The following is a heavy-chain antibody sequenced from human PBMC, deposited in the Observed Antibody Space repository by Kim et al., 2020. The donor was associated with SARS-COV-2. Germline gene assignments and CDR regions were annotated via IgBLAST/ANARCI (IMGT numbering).Heavy chain of an antibody. CDR3: AKDSGCYDYHCYGMVV. D-gene: IGHD2-2*01. Sequence: GGSLRLSCAASGFNFYSYTMHWVRQAPGKGLEWVASISYGGNNKYYAESVKGRFTISRDNAKHTLSLQMNSLRAEDTAIYYCAKDSGCYDYHCYGMVVRG. CDR1: GFNFYSYT. CDR2: ISYGGNNK. V-gene: IGHV3-30*18. J-gene: IGHJ6*01.